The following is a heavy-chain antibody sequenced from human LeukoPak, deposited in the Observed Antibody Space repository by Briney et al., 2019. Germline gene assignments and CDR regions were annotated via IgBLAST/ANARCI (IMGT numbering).Heavy chain of an antibody. CDR3: ARDPGSYDSSGYYYLYS. D-gene: IGHD3-22*01. V-gene: IGHV4-59*01. CDR1: GGSISSYY. J-gene: IGHJ5*02. CDR2: IYYSGST. Sequence: SETLSLTCTVSGGSISSYYWSWIRQPPGKGLEWIGYIYYSGSTNYNPSLKSRVTISVDTSKNQFSLKLSSVTGADTAVYYCARDPGSYDSSGYYYLYSWGQGTLVTVSS.